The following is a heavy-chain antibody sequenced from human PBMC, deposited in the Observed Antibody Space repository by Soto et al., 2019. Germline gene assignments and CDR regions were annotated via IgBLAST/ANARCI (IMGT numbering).Heavy chain of an antibody. CDR2: INSDGSST. J-gene: IGHJ4*02. D-gene: IGHD3-10*01. V-gene: IGHV3-74*01. Sequence: EVQLVESGGGLVQPGGSLRLSCAASGFTFSSYWMHWVRQAPGKGLVWVSRINSDGSSTSYADSVKGRFTISRDNAKNTLYLQMNSLRAEDTAVYYCAREELRFGELFTPYAYWGQGTLVTVSS. CDR1: GFTFSSYW. CDR3: AREELRFGELFTPYAY.